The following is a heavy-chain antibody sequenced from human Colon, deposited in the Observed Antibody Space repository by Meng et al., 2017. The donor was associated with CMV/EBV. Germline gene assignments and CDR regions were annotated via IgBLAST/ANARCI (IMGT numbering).Heavy chain of an antibody. D-gene: IGHD3-10*01. CDR2: IYGGGST. J-gene: IGHJ5*02. Sequence: VRPVESGVPLFQPGGSLIRDCYVSGFIVNSHYMSWVRQAPGKGLEWVSVIYGGGSTHYADSVNGRFTISRDNRKNTLFLQMNSLRAEDTAVYYCARLIGFPNPDWFDPWGQGTLVTVSS. V-gene: IGHV3-66*01. CDR3: ARLIGFPNPDWFDP. CDR1: GFIVNSHY.